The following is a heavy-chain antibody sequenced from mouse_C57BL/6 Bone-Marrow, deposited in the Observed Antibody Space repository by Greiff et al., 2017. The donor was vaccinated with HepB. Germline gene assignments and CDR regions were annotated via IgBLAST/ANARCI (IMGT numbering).Heavy chain of an antibody. CDR2: IRNKANGYTT. CDR1: GFTFTDYY. CDR3: ARYHSYGSWYFDV. Sequence: EVKLVESGGGLVQPGGSLSLSCAASGFTFTDYYMSWVRQPPGKALEWLGFIRNKANGYTTEYSASVKGRFTISRDNSQSILYLQMNALRAEDSATYYCARYHSYGSWYFDVWGTGTTVTVSS. J-gene: IGHJ1*03. V-gene: IGHV7-3*01. D-gene: IGHD1-1*01.